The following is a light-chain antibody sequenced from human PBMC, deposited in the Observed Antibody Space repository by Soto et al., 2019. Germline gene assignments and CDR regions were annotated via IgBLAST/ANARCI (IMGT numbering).Light chain of an antibody. CDR3: QQYGSSPRT. V-gene: IGKV3-20*01. CDR1: QSVRSDY. Sequence: EIVMTQSPVTLSVSPGERATLSCRASQSVRSDYLAWYQQKPGQAPRLHIYGASTRATGIPDRFTGSGSGTDFTLTISRLEPEHFAVYYCQQYGSSPRTFGQGTKVDIK. J-gene: IGKJ1*01. CDR2: GAS.